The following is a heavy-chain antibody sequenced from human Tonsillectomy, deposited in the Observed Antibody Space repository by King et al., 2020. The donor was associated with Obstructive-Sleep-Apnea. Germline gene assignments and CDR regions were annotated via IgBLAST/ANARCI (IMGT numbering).Heavy chain of an antibody. Sequence: QLVQSGAEVKKAGESLRISCKGSGYRFTNYWIGWMRQMPGKGLEWMGIIYPGDSDTRYSPSFQGQVTISADKSITTAYLQWSSLKASDTAMYYCARSIDFGDPSWYFDYWGQGPLVTVSS. V-gene: IGHV5-51*01. CDR3: ARSIDFGDPSWYFDY. J-gene: IGHJ4*02. CDR2: IYPGDSDT. CDR1: GYRFTNYW. D-gene: IGHD4-17*01.